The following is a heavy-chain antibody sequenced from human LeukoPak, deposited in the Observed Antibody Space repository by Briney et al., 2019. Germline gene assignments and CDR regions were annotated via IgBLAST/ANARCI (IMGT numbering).Heavy chain of an antibody. D-gene: IGHD1-26*01. CDR3: ARGGRVGAIGVNGVKY. V-gene: IGHV3-7*04. CDR2: IKQDGSEK. Sequence: GGSLRLSCAASGFTFSSYWMSWVRQAPGKGLEWLANIKQDGSEKYYVDSVKGRFTISRDNAKNSLYLQMNSLRAEDTAVYYCARGGRVGAIGVNGVKYWGQGTLVTVSS. J-gene: IGHJ4*02. CDR1: GFTFSSYW.